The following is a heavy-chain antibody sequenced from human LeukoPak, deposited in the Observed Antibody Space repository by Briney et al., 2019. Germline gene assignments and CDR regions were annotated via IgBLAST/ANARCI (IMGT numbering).Heavy chain of an antibody. CDR2: SGGNT. V-gene: IGHV3-23*01. D-gene: IGHD5-18*01. J-gene: IGHJ4*02. CDR3: ARGYSYLDY. Sequence: PGGSLRLSCAASGFTFSSYSMNWVRQAPGKGLEWVSTSGGNTYYADSVKGRFTFSRDNSKDTLYLQMNSLRPEDTAVYYCARGYSYLDYWGQGTLVTVSS. CDR1: GFTFSSYS.